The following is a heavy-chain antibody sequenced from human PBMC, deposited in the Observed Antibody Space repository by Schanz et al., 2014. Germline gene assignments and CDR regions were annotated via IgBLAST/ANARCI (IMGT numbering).Heavy chain of an antibody. Sequence: EGQLAESGGGLVQPGGSLRLSCAVSGFTVSSNHMSWVRQAPGKGLEWVANIKQDGSEKYYVDAVKGRFTISRDNAKNSLYLQMNSLRAEDTAMYYCARRASCSRIGCPFDSWGQGTLVTVSS. CDR2: IKQDGSEK. CDR3: ARRASCSRIGCPFDS. J-gene: IGHJ4*02. CDR1: GFTVSSNH. D-gene: IGHD2-2*01. V-gene: IGHV3-7*03.